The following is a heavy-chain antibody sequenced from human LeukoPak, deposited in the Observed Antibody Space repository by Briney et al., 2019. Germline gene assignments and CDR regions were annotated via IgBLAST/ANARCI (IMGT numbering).Heavy chain of an antibody. Sequence: ASVKVSCKASGYTFTSYGISWVRQAPGQGLEWMGWISAYNGNTNYAQKLQGRVTMTTDTSTSTAYMELRSLRSDDTAVYYCARVGTDCGSTSCYVAVFSWFDPWGQGTLVTVSS. CDR2: ISAYNGNT. V-gene: IGHV1-18*01. J-gene: IGHJ5*02. CDR1: GYTFTSYG. CDR3: ARVGTDCGSTSCYVAVFSWFDP. D-gene: IGHD2-2*01.